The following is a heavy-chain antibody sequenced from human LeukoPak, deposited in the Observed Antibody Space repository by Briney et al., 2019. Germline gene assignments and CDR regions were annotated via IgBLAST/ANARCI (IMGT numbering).Heavy chain of an antibody. CDR1: GFIVSSNH. CDR2: TYSGGGT. D-gene: IGHD6-13*01. J-gene: IGHJ4*02. CDR3: ARRSPIAATGTRRLED. Sequence: PGGSLRLSCAASGFIVSSNHMSWVRQAPGKGLECVSVTYSGGGTYYPDSVRGRFTISRDNTMNTLYLQMNSLRGEDTAVYYCARRSPIAATGTRRLEDWGRGTLVTVSS. V-gene: IGHV3-53*01.